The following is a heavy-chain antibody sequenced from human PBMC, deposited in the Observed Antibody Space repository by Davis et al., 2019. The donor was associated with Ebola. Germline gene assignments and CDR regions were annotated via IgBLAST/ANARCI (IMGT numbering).Heavy chain of an antibody. J-gene: IGHJ6*02. CDR1: GFTFSIFG. CDR2: ISSSTTTI. D-gene: IGHD4-11*01. Sequence: GGSLRLSCAASGFTFSIFGMNWVRQAPGKGLEWLSYISSSTTTIYYADSVKGRFSISRDNAKNSLYLQMNSLRAEDTAVYYCARDPRYSNYFVGMDVWGQGTTVTVSS. V-gene: IGHV3-48*01. CDR3: ARDPRYSNYFVGMDV.